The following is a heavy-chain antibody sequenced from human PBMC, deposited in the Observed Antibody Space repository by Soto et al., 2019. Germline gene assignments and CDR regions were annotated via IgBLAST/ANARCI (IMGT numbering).Heavy chain of an antibody. CDR1: GGSFSGYY. CDR2: INHSGST. J-gene: IGHJ4*02. V-gene: IGHV4-34*01. Sequence: SETLSLTCAVYGGSFSGYYWSWIRQPPGKGLEWIGEINHSGSTNYNPSLKSRVTISVDTSKNQFSLKLRSVTAADTAVYYCARGRISQWLVRLFDYWGQGTLGTVSS. CDR3: ARGRISQWLVRLFDY. D-gene: IGHD6-19*01.